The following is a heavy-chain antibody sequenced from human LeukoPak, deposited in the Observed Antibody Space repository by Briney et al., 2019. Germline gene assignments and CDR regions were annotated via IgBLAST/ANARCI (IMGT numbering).Heavy chain of an antibody. CDR2: IYYSGST. CDR1: GGSISSGGYY. D-gene: IGHD2-21*01. CDR3: ARAPCGGGYYYYAMDV. Sequence: PSETLSLTCTVSGGSISSGGYYWSWIRQHPGKGLEWIGYIYYSGSTYYNPSLKSRVTISVDTSKNQFSLKLSSVTAADTAVYYCARAPCGGGYYYYAMDVWGQGTTVTVSS. V-gene: IGHV4-31*03. J-gene: IGHJ6*02.